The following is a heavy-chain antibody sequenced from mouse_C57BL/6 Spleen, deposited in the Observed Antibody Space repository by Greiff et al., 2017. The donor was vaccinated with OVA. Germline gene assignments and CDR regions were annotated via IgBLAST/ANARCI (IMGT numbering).Heavy chain of an antibody. D-gene: IGHD2-3*01. V-gene: IGHV1-64*01. CDR2: IHPNSGST. CDR3: ARSIEFYDGYYGAWFAY. Sequence: QVQLQQPGAELVKPGASVKLSCKASGYTFTSYWMHWVKQRPGQGLEWIGMIHPNSGSTNYNEKFKSKATLTVDTSSSTAYMQLSSLTSEDSAVYYCARSIEFYDGYYGAWFAYWGQGTLVTVSA. CDR1: GYTFTSYW. J-gene: IGHJ3*01.